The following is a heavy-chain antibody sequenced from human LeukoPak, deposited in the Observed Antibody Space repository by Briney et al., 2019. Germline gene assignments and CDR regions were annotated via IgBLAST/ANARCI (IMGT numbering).Heavy chain of an antibody. V-gene: IGHV3-23*01. Sequence: PGGSLRLSCAASGFTFGDFAVSWVRLPPGKGLQWVSTISGSGDGTYYADSVKGRFTISRDNSKNTLYVQMNSLRAEDTAVYYCAKAGHYGSGSFYSYFDSWGQGTLVTVSS. J-gene: IGHJ4*02. CDR3: AKAGHYGSGSFYSYFDS. D-gene: IGHD3-10*01. CDR2: ISGSGDGT. CDR1: GFTFGDFA.